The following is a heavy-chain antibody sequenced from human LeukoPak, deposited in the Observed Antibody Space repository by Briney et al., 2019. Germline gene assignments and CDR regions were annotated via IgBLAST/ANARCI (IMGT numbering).Heavy chain of an antibody. V-gene: IGHV1-46*01. CDR1: GYTFTSYY. D-gene: IGHD6-6*01. CDR2: INPSGGST. Sequence: GASVKVSCKASGYTFTSYYMHWVRQAPGQGLEWMGIINPSGGSTSYAQKFQGRVTMTRDMSTSTVYMELSSLRSEDTAVYYCARDPKDSSIAARPASDWGQGTLVTVSS. J-gene: IGHJ4*02. CDR3: ARDPKDSSIAARPASD.